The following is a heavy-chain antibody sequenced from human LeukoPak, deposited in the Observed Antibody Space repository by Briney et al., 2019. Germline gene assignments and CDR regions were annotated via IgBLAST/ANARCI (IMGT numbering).Heavy chain of an antibody. J-gene: IGHJ4*02. CDR1: GFTFSTYS. CDR3: VRDSSWFDY. Sequence: GGSLRLSCAASGFTFSTYSMNWVRQAPGKGLEWVSSISTRSDYIYYADSVKGRFTISRDNARNSLYLQMNSLRAEDTAVYFCVRDSSWFDYWGQEPLVTVSS. D-gene: IGHD2-15*01. V-gene: IGHV3-21*01. CDR2: ISTRSDYI.